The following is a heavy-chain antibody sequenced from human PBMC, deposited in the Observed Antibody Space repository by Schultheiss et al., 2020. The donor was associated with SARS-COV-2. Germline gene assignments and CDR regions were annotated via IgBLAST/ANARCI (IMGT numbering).Heavy chain of an antibody. CDR1: GFTFGDYA. CDR3: ARAGYSSGWYDFSGMDV. D-gene: IGHD6-19*01. Sequence: GGSLRLSCTASGFTFGDYAMSWFRQAPGKGLEWVSGISGNGGSTHYADPVEGRFTISRDNSKNTLYLQMNSLRAEDTAVYYCARAGYSSGWYDFSGMDVWGQGTTVTVSS. CDR2: ISGNGGST. J-gene: IGHJ6*02. V-gene: IGHV3-23*01.